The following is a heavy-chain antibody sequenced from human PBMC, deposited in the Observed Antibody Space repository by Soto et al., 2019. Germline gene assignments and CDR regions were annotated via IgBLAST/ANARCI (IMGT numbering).Heavy chain of an antibody. V-gene: IGHV1-69*02. D-gene: IGHD4-17*01. CDR2: IIPILGIA. CDR3: ANRSDGDYVDY. Sequence: QVQLVQSGAEVKKPGSSVKVSCKASGGTFSSYTISWVRQAPGQGLEWMGRIIPILGIANYAQKFQGRVTITADKSTSTAYMELSSRSSADTAVYYCANRSDGDYVDYWGQGTLVTVSS. J-gene: IGHJ4*02. CDR1: GGTFSSYT.